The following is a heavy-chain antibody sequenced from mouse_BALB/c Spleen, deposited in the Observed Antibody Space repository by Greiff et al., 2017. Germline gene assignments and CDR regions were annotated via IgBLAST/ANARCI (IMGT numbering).Heavy chain of an antibody. J-gene: IGHJ2*01. CDR3: ARGGSYFDY. CDR2: INPSTGYT. CDR1: GYTFTSYW. Sequence: QVQLQQPGAELVKPGASVKLSCKASGYTFTSYWMHWVKQRPGQGLEWIGYINPSTGYTEYNQKFKDKATLTADKSSSTAYMQLSSLTSEDSAVYYCARGGSYFDYWGQGTTLTVSS. V-gene: IGHV1-7*01.